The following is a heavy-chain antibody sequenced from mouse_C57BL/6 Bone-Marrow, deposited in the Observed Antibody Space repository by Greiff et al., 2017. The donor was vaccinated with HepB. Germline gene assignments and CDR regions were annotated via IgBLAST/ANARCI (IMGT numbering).Heavy chain of an antibody. CDR1: GYTFTDYY. V-gene: IGHV1-76*01. J-gene: IGHJ3*01. D-gene: IGHD1-1*01. CDR2: IYPGSGNT. Sequence: VQLQQTGAELVRPGASVKLSCKASGYTFTDYYINWVKQRPGQGLEWIARIYPGSGNTYYNEKFKGKATLTAEKSSSTAYMQLSSLTSEDSAVYFCASDYYGSRGDWFAYWGQGTLVTVSA. CDR3: ASDYYGSRGDWFAY.